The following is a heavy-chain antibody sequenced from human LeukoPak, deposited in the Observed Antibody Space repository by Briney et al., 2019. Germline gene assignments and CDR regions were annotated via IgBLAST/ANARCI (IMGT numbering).Heavy chain of an antibody. CDR1: GFTFSSYA. Sequence: GGSLRLSCAASGFTFSSYAMHWVRQAPGKGLEWVAVISYDGSNKYYADSVKGRFTISRDNSKNTLYLQMNSLRAEDTAVYYCAKAGGSTRLSDYWGQGTLVTVSS. J-gene: IGHJ4*02. D-gene: IGHD3-16*01. CDR3: AKAGGSTRLSDY. CDR2: ISYDGSNK. V-gene: IGHV3-30-3*01.